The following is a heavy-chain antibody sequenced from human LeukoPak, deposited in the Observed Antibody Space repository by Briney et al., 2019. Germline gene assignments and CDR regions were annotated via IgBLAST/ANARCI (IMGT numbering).Heavy chain of an antibody. CDR2: ISGSGGRT. CDR1: GFTFSSYA. CDR3: AKDRGGGNLYFVY. Sequence: PGGSLRLSCAASGFTFSSYAMTWVRQAPGKGLEWGSVISGSGGRTYYADPVKGRFTISRDNSKITLYLQMSSLRAEDTAVYYCAKDRGGGNLYFVYWGQGTLVTVSS. J-gene: IGHJ4*02. D-gene: IGHD2-15*01. V-gene: IGHV3-23*01.